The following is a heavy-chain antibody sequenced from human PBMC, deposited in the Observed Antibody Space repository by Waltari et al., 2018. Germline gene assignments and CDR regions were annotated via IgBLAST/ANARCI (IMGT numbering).Heavy chain of an antibody. CDR1: GFTFSSYA. D-gene: IGHD3-3*01. CDR3: AREIPWSGYSFDY. V-gene: IGHV3-74*01. CDR2: INSDGSST. J-gene: IGHJ4*02. Sequence: EVQLLESGGGLVQPGGSLRLSCAASGFTFSSYAMSWVRQAPGKGLVWVSRINSDGSSTSYADSVKGRFTISRDNAKNTLYLQMNSLRAEDTAVYYCAREIPWSGYSFDYWGQGTLVTVSS.